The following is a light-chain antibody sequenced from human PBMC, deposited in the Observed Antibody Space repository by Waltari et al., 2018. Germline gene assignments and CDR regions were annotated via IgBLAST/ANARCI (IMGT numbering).Light chain of an antibody. CDR1: QGISRY. V-gene: IGKV1-8*01. CDR3: QQYYSYRT. J-gene: IGKJ1*01. CDR2: AAS. Sequence: AIRITQPPSSLSASTGDRLTITCRASQGISRYLSWYQQKPGKAPKLLIYAASTLQSGVPSRFSGSGSATDFTLTISCLQSEDFATYYCQQYYSYRTFGQGTKVEIK.